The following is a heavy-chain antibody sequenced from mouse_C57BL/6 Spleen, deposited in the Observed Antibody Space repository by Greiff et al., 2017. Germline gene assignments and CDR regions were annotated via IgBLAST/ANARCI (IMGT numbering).Heavy chain of an antibody. D-gene: IGHD1-1*01. CDR3: ARSITTVVATGYFDV. J-gene: IGHJ1*03. V-gene: IGHV1-59*01. CDR1: GYTFTSYW. Sequence: QVHVKQPGAELVRPGTSVKLSCKASGYTFTSYWMHWVKQRPGQGLEWIGVIDPSDSYTNYNQKFKGKATLTVDTSSSTAYMQLSSLTSEDSAVYYCARSITTVVATGYFDVWGTGTTVTVSS. CDR2: IDPSDSYT.